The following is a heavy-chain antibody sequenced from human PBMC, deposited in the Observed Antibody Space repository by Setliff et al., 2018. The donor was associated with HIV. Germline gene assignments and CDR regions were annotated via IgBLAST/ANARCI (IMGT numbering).Heavy chain of an antibody. CDR3: ARFSTSSGGTFDY. CDR2: IYHSGSN. CDR1: GYSISSGYY. Sequence: PSETLSLTCTVSGYSISSGYYWGWIRQPPGKGLEWIGNIYHSGSNYYNPSLKSRVTISVDTSKNQFSLKLTSVTAADTAVYYCARFSTSSGGTFDYWGQGTLVTVSA. D-gene: IGHD6-6*01. V-gene: IGHV4-38-2*02. J-gene: IGHJ4*02.